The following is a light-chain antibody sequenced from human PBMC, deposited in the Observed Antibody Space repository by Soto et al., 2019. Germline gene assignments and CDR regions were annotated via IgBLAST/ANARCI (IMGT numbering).Light chain of an antibody. CDR2: GAS. V-gene: IGKV1-12*01. CDR1: QGLGVW. CDR3: QQSYNTPLT. Sequence: DIQMTQSPSSVSASVGDRVTITCRASQGLGVWLGWYQQKPGKAPQLLIFGASGLQTGVPSRFSGSGSGTDFTLTISSLQLVDFATYYCQQSYNTPLTFGQVTKVDIK. J-gene: IGKJ1*01.